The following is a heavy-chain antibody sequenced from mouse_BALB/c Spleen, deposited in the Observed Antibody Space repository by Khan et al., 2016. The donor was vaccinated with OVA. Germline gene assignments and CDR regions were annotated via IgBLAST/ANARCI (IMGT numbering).Heavy chain of an antibody. Sequence: EVQLQQSGPELMKPGASVKISCKASGYSFTSYYIHWVMQRHGESLEWIGYIDPFSGGSTYNQKFKVKATLTLDKSSSTAYKHLSNLTSEDSAVYYCTRHGYCAWFTYWGQGTLVTVSA. CDR1: GYSFTSYY. J-gene: IGHJ3*01. CDR2: IDPFSGGS. D-gene: IGHD2-3*01. CDR3: TRHGYCAWFTY. V-gene: IGHV1S135*01.